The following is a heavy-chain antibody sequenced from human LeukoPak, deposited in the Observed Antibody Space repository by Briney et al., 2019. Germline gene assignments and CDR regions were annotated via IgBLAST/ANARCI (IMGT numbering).Heavy chain of an antibody. CDR3: ARQQSPTRSYGDYLWGPFDY. CDR1: GGTFSSYA. CDR2: IIPIFGTA. Sequence: SVKVSCTASGGTFSSYAISWVRQAPGQGLEWMGGIIPIFGTANYAQKFQGRVTITTDESTSTAYMELSSLRSEDTAVYYCARQQSPTRSYGDYLWGPFDYWGQGTLVTVSS. V-gene: IGHV1-69*05. J-gene: IGHJ4*02. D-gene: IGHD4-17*01.